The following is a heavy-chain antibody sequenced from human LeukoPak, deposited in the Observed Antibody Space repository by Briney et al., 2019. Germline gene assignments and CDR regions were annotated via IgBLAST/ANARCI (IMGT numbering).Heavy chain of an antibody. Sequence: GGSLRLSCVASGFTFSSYAMSWVRQAPGRGLEWVSGISDSGGSTYYADSVEGRFTISRDNSKNTLYLQMNSLRAEDTAVYYCAKRPPSVTTFDYWGQGPLVTVSS. V-gene: IGHV3-23*01. CDR2: ISDSGGST. CDR1: GFTFSSYA. CDR3: AKRPPSVTTFDY. D-gene: IGHD4-17*01. J-gene: IGHJ4*02.